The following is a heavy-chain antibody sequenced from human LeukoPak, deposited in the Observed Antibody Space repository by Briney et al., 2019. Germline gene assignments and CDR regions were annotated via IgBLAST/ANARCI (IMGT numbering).Heavy chain of an antibody. CDR2: INPNSGGT. V-gene: IGHV1-2*02. CDR1: GYTFTGYY. Sequence: ASVKVSCKASGYTFTGYYMHWARQAPGQGLEWMGWINPNSGGTNYAQKFQGRVTMTRDTSISTAYMELSRLRSDDTAVYYCARDRYYDILTGYRGNWFDPWGQGTLVTVSS. J-gene: IGHJ5*02. D-gene: IGHD3-9*01. CDR3: ARDRYYDILTGYRGNWFDP.